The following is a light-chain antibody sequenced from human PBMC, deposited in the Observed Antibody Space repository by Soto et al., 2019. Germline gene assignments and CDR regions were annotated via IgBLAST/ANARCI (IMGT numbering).Light chain of an antibody. CDR3: QQYLSWT. Sequence: EVVLTQSPGTLSVSPGETATLSCRASQTVYSNNYAWYQQKPGQAPSLLIYGTSSRATGLPDRFSGSASGTHFNLTISRLEAEDSAIYYCQQYLSWTFGQGTKVEI. J-gene: IGKJ1*01. CDR1: QTVYSNN. CDR2: GTS. V-gene: IGKV3-20*01.